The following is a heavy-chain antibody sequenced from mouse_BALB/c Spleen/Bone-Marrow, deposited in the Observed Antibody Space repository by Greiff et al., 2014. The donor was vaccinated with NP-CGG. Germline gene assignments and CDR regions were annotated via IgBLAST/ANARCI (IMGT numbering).Heavy chain of an antibody. D-gene: IGHD1-3*01. J-gene: IGHJ1*01. Sequence: EVKLVESGAELVKPGASVELSCSASGFNIKDTYMHWVKQRPEQGLEWIGRIDPANGNTKYDPKFQDKATITADTSSNTVDLQLSSLTFEDTAVYYCARQEFAIYWYFDVWGAGTTVTVSS. CDR1: GFNIKDTY. V-gene: IGHV14-3*02. CDR2: IDPANGNT. CDR3: ARQEFAIYWYFDV.